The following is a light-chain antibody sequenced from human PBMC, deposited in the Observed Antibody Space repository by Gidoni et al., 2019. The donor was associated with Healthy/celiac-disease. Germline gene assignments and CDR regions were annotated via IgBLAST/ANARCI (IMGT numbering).Light chain of an antibody. CDR1: QSISKY. J-gene: IGKJ4*01. Sequence: DIQMTQSPSSLSASVGDRVTITCRASQSISKYLNWYQQKPGKAPKLLIYAASILKCGVPSRFSGSGSGTDFTLTISSLQPEDFATYYCQQSYSLTFGGGTKVEIK. CDR2: AAS. V-gene: IGKV1-39*01. CDR3: QQSYSLT.